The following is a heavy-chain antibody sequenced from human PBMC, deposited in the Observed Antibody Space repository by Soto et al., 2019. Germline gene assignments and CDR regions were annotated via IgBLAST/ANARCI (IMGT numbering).Heavy chain of an antibody. D-gene: IGHD2-2*01. CDR3: AREGYCISTSCYALYYYNYGMDV. CDR2: ISYDGSNK. V-gene: IGHV3-30-3*01. CDR1: GFTFSSYA. J-gene: IGHJ6*02. Sequence: QVQLVESGGGVVQPGRSLRLSCAASGFTFSSYAMHWVRQAPGKGLEWVAVISYDGSNKYYADSVKGRFTISRDNSKNTLYLQMHSLIAEDTAVYYCAREGYCISTSCYALYYYNYGMDVWGQGTTVTVSS.